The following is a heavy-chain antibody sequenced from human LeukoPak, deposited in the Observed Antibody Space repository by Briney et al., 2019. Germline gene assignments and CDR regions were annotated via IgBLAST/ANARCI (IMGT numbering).Heavy chain of an antibody. CDR1: GFTFSSYE. V-gene: IGHV3-48*03. CDR3: ARDIVDGYNSWPLFDY. D-gene: IGHD5-24*01. J-gene: IGHJ4*02. Sequence: GGSLRLSCAASGFTFSSYEMNWVRQAPGKGLEWVSYISSSGSTIYYADSVKGRFTISRDNAKNSLYLQMNSLRAEDTAVYYCARDIVDGYNSWPLFDYWGQGTLVTVSS. CDR2: ISSSGSTI.